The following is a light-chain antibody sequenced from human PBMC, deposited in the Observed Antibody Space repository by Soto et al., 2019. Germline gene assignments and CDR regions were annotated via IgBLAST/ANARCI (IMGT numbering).Light chain of an antibody. V-gene: IGKV1-8*01. CDR3: QQYDNWPPLT. CDR1: QGIRSY. J-gene: IGKJ4*01. CDR2: AAS. Sequence: AFRMTQSPSSFSASPGDRVTITCRASQGIRSYVTWYQQKPGKAPKFLIYAASTLQSGVPSRFSGSGSGTDFTLTVTCLQSEDIAVYYCQQYDNWPPLTFGGGTKVEIK.